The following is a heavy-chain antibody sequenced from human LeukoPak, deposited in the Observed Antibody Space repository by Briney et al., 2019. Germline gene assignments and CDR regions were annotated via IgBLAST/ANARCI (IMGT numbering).Heavy chain of an antibody. D-gene: IGHD5-18*01. CDR1: GFTFGTSE. V-gene: IGHV3-48*03. CDR2: ISTHGSTT. CDR3: ARGFRHTAMFLDH. J-gene: IGHJ4*02. Sequence: PGGSLRLSCAASGFTFGTSEMNWVRQAPGRGLEWISCISTHGSTTYYADSVRGRFTISRDNAENSLYLQMNSLRAEDTAADYCARGFRHTAMFLDHWGQGNLVTVSS.